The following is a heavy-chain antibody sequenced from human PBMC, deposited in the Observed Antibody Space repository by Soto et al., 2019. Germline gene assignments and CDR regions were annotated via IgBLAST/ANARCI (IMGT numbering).Heavy chain of an antibody. CDR3: AGSYYYASGSPY. V-gene: IGHV4-59*01. CDR2: TYYSGSS. D-gene: IGHD3-10*01. CDR1: GGSISSYY. Sequence: SETLSLTCTVSGGSISSYYWSWMRQPPGKGLEWIGYTYYSGSSNHNPSLKSRVTISVDTSKNQFSLKLSSVTAADTAVYYCAGSYYYASGSPYWGQGTLVTVSS. J-gene: IGHJ4*02.